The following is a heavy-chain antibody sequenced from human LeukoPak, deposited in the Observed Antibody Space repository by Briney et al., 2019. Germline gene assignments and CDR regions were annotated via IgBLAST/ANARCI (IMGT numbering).Heavy chain of an antibody. CDR1: GFTVSSNY. CDR2: IYSGGST. Sequence: GGSLRLSCAASGFTVSSNYMSWVRQAPGKGLEWVSVIYSGGSTYYADSVKGRFTISRDNSKNTLYLQMNSLRAEDTAVYYCARDDETGDYPNSPFDYWGQGTLVTVSS. V-gene: IGHV3-66*01. J-gene: IGHJ4*02. D-gene: IGHD4-17*01. CDR3: ARDDETGDYPNSPFDY.